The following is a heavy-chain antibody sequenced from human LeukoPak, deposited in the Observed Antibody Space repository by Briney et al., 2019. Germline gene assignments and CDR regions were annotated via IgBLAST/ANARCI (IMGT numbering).Heavy chain of an antibody. V-gene: IGHV3-53*01. CDR1: EFSVSNNY. D-gene: IGHD6-19*01. CDR3: VSWGW. Sequence: PGGSLRLSCAASEFSVSNNYMMWVRQAPGKGLQWVSIIYSGGRTHYADSVKGRFTISRDNSKNTLYLQMNSLRAEDTAVYFCVSWGWGGQGTLVTVSS. J-gene: IGHJ4*02. CDR2: IYSGGRT.